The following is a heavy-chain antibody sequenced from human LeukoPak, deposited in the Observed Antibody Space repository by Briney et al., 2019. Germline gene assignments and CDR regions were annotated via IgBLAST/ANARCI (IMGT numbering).Heavy chain of an antibody. D-gene: IGHD3-9*01. CDR1: GHTFTGYY. CDR2: INSNSGGT. J-gene: IGHJ4*02. Sequence: GASVKVSCKASGHTFTGYYMHWVRQAPGQGLEWMGWINSNSGGTNYAQKFQGRVTMTRDTSISTAYMELSRLRSDDTAVYYCARSPHILTGENFDYWGQGTLVTVSS. CDR3: ARSPHILTGENFDY. V-gene: IGHV1-2*02.